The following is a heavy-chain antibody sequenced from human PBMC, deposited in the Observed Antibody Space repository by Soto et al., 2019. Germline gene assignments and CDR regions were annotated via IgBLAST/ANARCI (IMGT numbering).Heavy chain of an antibody. J-gene: IGHJ6*02. CDR2: ISAYNGDT. V-gene: IGHV1-18*01. Sequence: QVQLVQSGGEVKKPGASVKVSCRASGYTFSSHGITWVRQAPGQGLEWVGWISAYNGDTYYGQNFQGRVTMTTDTSTSTAYMELRSLRYDDTAVYYCARPLDYYYYAMDVWGQGTTVTVSS. CDR1: GYTFSSHG. CDR3: ARPLDYYYYAMDV.